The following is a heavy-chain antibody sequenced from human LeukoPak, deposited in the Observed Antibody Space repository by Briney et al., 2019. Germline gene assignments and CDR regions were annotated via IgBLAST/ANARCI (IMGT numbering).Heavy chain of an antibody. D-gene: IGHD3-3*01. CDR3: ARGWNYFDY. CDR1: GFPFSTYS. Sequence: PGGSPRLSCAASGFPFSTYSMNWVRQAPGKGLEWVSHISGDSSAIYYADSAKGRFSISRDNAKSSLSLQMNSLRAEDTAVYYCARGWNYFDYWGQGTLVTVSS. J-gene: IGHJ4*02. V-gene: IGHV3-48*01. CDR2: ISGDSSAI.